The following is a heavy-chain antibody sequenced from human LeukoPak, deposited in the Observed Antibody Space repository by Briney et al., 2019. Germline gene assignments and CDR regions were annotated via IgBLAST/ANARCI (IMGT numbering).Heavy chain of an antibody. V-gene: IGHV3-7*01. CDR2: IKQDGSEK. CDR1: GFTLSSYW. J-gene: IGHJ5*02. Sequence: GGSLRLSCAASGFTLSSYWMSWVRQAPGKGLEWVANIKQDGSEKYYVDSVKGRFTISRDNAKNSLYLQMNSLRAEDTAVYYCAKRVVVPAANWFDPWGQGTLVTVSS. D-gene: IGHD2-2*01. CDR3: AKRVVVPAANWFDP.